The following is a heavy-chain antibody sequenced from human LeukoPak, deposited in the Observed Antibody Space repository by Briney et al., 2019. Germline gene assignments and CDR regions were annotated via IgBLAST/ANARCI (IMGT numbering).Heavy chain of an antibody. J-gene: IGHJ4*02. D-gene: IGHD2-2*01. CDR1: GYSFTSYW. CDR3: ARRGYCSSTSCGFDY. CDR2: IDPSDSYT. Sequence: GESLKISCKGSGYSFTSYWITWVRQMPGKGLEWMGRIDPSDSYTNYSPSFQGHVTISADKSISTAYLQWSSLKASDTAMYYCARRGYCSSTSCGFDYWGQGTLVTVSS. V-gene: IGHV5-10-1*01.